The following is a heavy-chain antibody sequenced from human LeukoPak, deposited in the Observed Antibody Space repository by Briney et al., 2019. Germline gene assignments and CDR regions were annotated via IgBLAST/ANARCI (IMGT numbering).Heavy chain of an antibody. Sequence: GRSLRLSCAASGFTFSSYAMHWVRQAPGKGLEWVAVISYDGSNKYYADSVKGLFTISRDNSKNPLYLQMNSLRAEDTAVYYCARDLGYYDSSGYCDYWGQGTLVTVSS. CDR2: ISYDGSNK. J-gene: IGHJ4*02. CDR3: ARDLGYYDSSGYCDY. V-gene: IGHV3-30-3*01. D-gene: IGHD3-22*01. CDR1: GFTFSSYA.